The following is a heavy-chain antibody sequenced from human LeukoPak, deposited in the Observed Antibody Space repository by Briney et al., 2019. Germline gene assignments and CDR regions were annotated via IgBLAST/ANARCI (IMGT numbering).Heavy chain of an antibody. Sequence: GGSLRLSCAGSGYTFSGYAMSWVRQAPGKGLDWVSGISGRGDSTYSADSVKGRFTISRDNSKNTLSLQMNPLRADATAVYYCATALDDRNWGQGTLVTVSS. V-gene: IGHV3-23*01. D-gene: IGHD3-16*01. CDR1: GYTFSGYA. J-gene: IGHJ4*02. CDR3: ATALDDRN. CDR2: ISGRGDST.